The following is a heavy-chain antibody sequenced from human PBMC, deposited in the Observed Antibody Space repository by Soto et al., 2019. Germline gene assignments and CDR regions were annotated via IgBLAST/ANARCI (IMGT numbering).Heavy chain of an antibody. Sequence: SWTFSLTCTVSGGSISSGGYYWSWSRQHPGKGLEWIGYIYYSGSTYYNPSLKSRVTISVDTSKNQFSLKLSSVTAADTAVYYCARDSRIYYYDSSGYKRGRAYYYYGMDVWGQGTTVTVSS. J-gene: IGHJ6*02. V-gene: IGHV4-31*03. CDR3: ARDSRIYYYDSSGYKRGRAYYYYGMDV. CDR2: IYYSGST. D-gene: IGHD3-22*01. CDR1: GGSISSGGYY.